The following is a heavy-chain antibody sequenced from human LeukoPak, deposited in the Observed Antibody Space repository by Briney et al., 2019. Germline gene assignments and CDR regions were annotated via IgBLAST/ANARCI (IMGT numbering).Heavy chain of an antibody. CDR3: ARAQGGAAGTNWFDP. CDR1: GFTFSSYA. J-gene: IGHJ5*02. V-gene: IGHV3-30-3*01. CDR2: ISYDGSNK. Sequence: GGSLRHSCAASGFTFSSYAMHWVRQAPGKGLEWVAVISYDGSNKYYADSVKGRFTISRDNSKNTLYLQMNSLRAEDTAVYYCARAQGGAAGTNWFDPWGQGTLVTVSS. D-gene: IGHD6-13*01.